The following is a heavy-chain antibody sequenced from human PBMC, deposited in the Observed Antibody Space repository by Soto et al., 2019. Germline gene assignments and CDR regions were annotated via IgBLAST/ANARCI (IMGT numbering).Heavy chain of an antibody. J-gene: IGHJ3*02. CDR3: ARDIAVAGTVGAFDI. V-gene: IGHV3-66*01. CDR2: IYSGGST. D-gene: IGHD6-19*01. CDR1: GFTVSSNY. Sequence: GGSLRLSCAASGFTVSSNYMSWVRQAPGKGLEWVSVIYSGGSTYYADSVKGRFTISRDNSKNTLYLQMNSLRAEDTAVYYCARDIAVAGTVGAFDIWGQGTMVTVSS.